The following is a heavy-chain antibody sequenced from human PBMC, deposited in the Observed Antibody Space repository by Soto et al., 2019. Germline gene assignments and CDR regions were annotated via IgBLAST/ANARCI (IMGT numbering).Heavy chain of an antibody. D-gene: IGHD3-3*01. CDR3: ARDWRGAEGFDP. CDR2: IGADNSDT. CDR1: GYTFPTYG. J-gene: IGHJ5*02. V-gene: IGHV1-18*04. Sequence: QVQLVQSGPEVKKPGGSVKVSCKASGYTFPTYGFSWVRQAPGQGLEWAGWIGADNSDTTYAQKFQGRVTMTIDTSTTTSYMELRSLTTDDTAVYFCARDWRGAEGFDPWGQGTLVTVSS.